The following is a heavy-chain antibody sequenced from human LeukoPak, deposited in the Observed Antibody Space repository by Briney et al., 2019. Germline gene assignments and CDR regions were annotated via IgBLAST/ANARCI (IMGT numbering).Heavy chain of an antibody. CDR1: GGSISSYY. CDR2: IYYSGST. D-gene: IGHD1-26*01. J-gene: IGHJ4*02. CDR3: ARTVGYSGSYQVDY. V-gene: IGHV4-39*01. Sequence: SETLSLTCTVSGGSISSYYWSWTRQPPGKGLEWIGSIYYSGSTYYNPSLKSRVTISVDTSKNQFSLKLSSVTAADTAVYYCARTVGYSGSYQVDYWGQGTLVTVSS.